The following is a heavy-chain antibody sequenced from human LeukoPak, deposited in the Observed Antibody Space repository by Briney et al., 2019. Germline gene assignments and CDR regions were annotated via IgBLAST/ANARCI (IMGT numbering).Heavy chain of an antibody. CDR3: AKHDSSSDF. CDR2: IRSDGSDT. Sequence: PGGSLRLSRAASGFIFSSYGMHWVRQPPGKGLEWVAFIRSDGSDTYSAASVKGRFTISRDNSKNTLWLQMNSLRAEDTAVYYCAKHDSSSDFWGQGTPVTVSS. CDR1: GFIFSSYG. D-gene: IGHD3-22*01. V-gene: IGHV3-30*02. J-gene: IGHJ4*02.